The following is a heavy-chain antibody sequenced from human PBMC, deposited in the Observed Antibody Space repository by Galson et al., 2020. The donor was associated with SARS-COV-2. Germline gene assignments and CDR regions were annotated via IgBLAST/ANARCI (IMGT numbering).Heavy chain of an antibody. CDR1: GLTFDSYA. Sequence: GGSLRLSCAASGLTFDSYAMHWVRQAPGKGLEWVAVVSYDGSTKYYADSVRGRFTISRDNSKNTLYLQMNSLRFEDTALYYCARHEYGDRYFLDYWGQGTLVTVSS. D-gene: IGHD4-17*01. CDR3: ARHEYGDRYFLDY. J-gene: IGHJ4*02. V-gene: IGHV3-30-3*01. CDR2: VSYDGSTK.